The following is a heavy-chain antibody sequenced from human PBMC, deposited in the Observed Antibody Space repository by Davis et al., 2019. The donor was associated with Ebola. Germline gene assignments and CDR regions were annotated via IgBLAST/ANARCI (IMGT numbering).Heavy chain of an antibody. J-gene: IGHJ3*02. CDR3: VCLDAFDI. Sequence: GESLQISCAASGFTFSSDGMHWVRQAPGKGLEWVAVISYDGSNKYYADSVKGRFTISRDNSKNTLYLQMNSLRAEDTAVYYCVCLDAFDIWGQGTMVTVSS. CDR1: GFTFSSDG. D-gene: IGHD5/OR15-5a*01. CDR2: ISYDGSNK. V-gene: IGHV3-30*03.